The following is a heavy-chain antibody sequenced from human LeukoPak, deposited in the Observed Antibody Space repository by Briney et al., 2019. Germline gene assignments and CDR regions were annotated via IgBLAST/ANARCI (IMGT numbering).Heavy chain of an antibody. Sequence: ASVTVSCKASAYTFTAYYLHWVRQAPGQGFQWMGWLYPNNGDTEYAQKFQGRVTMTRDRAISTAYMDLGGLTSDDAAVYYCARRSRNGLDAFDIWGQGTMVTVSS. CDR3: ARRSRNGLDAFDI. D-gene: IGHD1-14*01. J-gene: IGHJ3*02. CDR2: LYPNNGDT. V-gene: IGHV1-2*02. CDR1: AYTFTAYY.